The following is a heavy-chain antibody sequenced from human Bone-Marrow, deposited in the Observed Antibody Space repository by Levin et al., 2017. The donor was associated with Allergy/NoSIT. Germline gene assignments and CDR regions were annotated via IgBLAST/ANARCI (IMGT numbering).Heavy chain of an antibody. CDR1: GFTFSTYW. D-gene: IGHD6-19*01. J-gene: IGHJ4*02. CDR3: VRDQQWLGLDY. CDR2: IKEDGSER. Sequence: ASVKVSCAASGFTFSTYWMTWVRQAPGKGLEWVANIKEDGSERYYVDSLKGRFTISRDNAKNSLYLQMNTLRVEDTAIYYCVRDQQWLGLDYWGQRILVTVSS. V-gene: IGHV3-7*04.